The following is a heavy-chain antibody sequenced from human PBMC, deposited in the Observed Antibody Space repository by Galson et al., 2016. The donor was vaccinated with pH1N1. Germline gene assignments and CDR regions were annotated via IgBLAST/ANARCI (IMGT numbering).Heavy chain of an antibody. CDR3: VKDLGDNIWGSYRPGD. CDR2: IGGGGDRT. V-gene: IGHV3-23*01. CDR1: GFTFSNYA. Sequence: SLRLSCAASGFTFSNYAMSWVRQAAGRGLEWVSTIGGGGDRTYYTDSVKGRFTISRDNSKDTLYLQMSSLRAEDTGVYYCVKDLGDNIWGSYRPGDWGLGTLVTVSS. J-gene: IGHJ4*02. D-gene: IGHD3-16*02.